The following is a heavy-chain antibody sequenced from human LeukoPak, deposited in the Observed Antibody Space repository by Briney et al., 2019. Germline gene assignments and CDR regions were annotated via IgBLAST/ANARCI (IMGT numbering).Heavy chain of an antibody. D-gene: IGHD1-26*01. CDR1: GYTFTGYY. CDR3: AREESIGSYQFLHDN. V-gene: IGHV1-18*04. J-gene: IGHJ4*02. Sequence: ASVKVSCKASGYTFTGYYIHWVRQAPGQGLEWMGWISPYNGNTKYLQKFQGRVTMITDTSTSTAYMEVRSLRSDDTAVYYCAREESIGSYQFLHDNWGQGTLVTVSS. CDR2: ISPYNGNT.